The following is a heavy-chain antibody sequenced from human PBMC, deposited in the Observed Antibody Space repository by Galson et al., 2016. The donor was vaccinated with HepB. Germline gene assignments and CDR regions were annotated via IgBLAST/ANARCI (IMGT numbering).Heavy chain of an antibody. CDR2: IDPHNSKT. D-gene: IGHD3-3*01. J-gene: IGHJ6*03. CDR1: GYIFTSYG. CDR3: ARDRFLGYYYYMDV. V-gene: IGHV1-18*04. Sequence: SVKVSCKASGYIFTSYGISWVRQAPGQGLEWMGWIDPHNSKTNYAQKLQGRLTLTTDTSTNTAYMELRSLFSDDTAVYYCARDRFLGYYYYMDVWGQGTTVTVSS.